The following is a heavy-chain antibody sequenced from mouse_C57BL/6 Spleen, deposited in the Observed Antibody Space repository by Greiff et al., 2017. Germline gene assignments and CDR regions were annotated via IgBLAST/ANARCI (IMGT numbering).Heavy chain of an antibody. CDR3: ARQRAYFDY. D-gene: IGHD3-3*01. CDR1: GFTFSSYT. Sequence: EVHLVESGGGLVKPGGSLKLSCAASGFTFSSYTMSWVRQTPEKRLEWVATISGGGGNTYYPDSVKGRFTISRDNAKNTLYLQMSSLRSEDTALYYCARQRAYFDYWGQGTTLTVSS. CDR2: ISGGGGNT. V-gene: IGHV5-9*01. J-gene: IGHJ2*01.